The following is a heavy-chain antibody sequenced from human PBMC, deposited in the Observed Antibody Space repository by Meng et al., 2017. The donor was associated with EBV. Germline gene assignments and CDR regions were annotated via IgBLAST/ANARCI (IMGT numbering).Heavy chain of an antibody. CDR1: GGTFSSYA. Sequence: QVQLVQFGAEVKKPGSSVKDSCKASGGTFSSYAISWVRQAPGQGLEWMGGIIPIFGTANYAQKFQGRVTITADESTSTAYMELSSLRSEDTAVYYCARVEGSGSYYNSHEYFQHWGQGTLVTVSS. CDR2: IIPIFGTA. CDR3: ARVEGSGSYYNSHEYFQH. V-gene: IGHV1-69*01. J-gene: IGHJ1*01. D-gene: IGHD3-10*01.